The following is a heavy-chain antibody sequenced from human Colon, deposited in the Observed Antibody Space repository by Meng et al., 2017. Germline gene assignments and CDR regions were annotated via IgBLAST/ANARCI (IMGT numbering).Heavy chain of an antibody. CDR1: GDSMSRFS. V-gene: IGHV4-59*01. D-gene: IGHD6-13*01. CDR3: ARGQHYSNSWYYFDF. Sequence: SETLSLTCNVSGDSMSRFSWSWIRQAPGKRLQWIGYMSYTGSTSYNPSLKSRVAISIDTTKKQFSLKLSSVTAADTAVYYCARGQHYSNSWYYFDFWGQGSLVTVSS. CDR2: MSYTGST. J-gene: IGHJ4*02.